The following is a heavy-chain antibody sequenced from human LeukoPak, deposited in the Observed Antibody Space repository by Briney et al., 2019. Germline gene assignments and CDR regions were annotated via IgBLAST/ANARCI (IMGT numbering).Heavy chain of an antibody. J-gene: IGHJ3*02. Sequence: ASVKVSCKASGYTFTSYGISWVRQAPGQGLEWMGWISAYNGNTNYAQKLQGRVTMTTDTSTSTAYMELRSLRSDDTAVYYCARSFRWGSSWSVLWGGGAFDIWGQGTMVTVSS. D-gene: IGHD6-13*01. CDR2: ISAYNGNT. CDR1: GYTFTSYG. CDR3: ARSFRWGSSWSVLWGGGAFDI. V-gene: IGHV1-18*01.